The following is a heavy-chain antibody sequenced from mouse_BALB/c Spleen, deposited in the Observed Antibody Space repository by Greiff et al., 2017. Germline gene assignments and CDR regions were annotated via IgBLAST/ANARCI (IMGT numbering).Heavy chain of an antibody. CDR2: ISSGGSYT. Sequence: VQLQQSGGGLVKPGGSLKLSCAASGFTFSSYAMSWVRQTPEKRLEWVATISSGGSYTYYPDSVKGRFTISRDNAKNTLYLQMSSLRSEDTAMYYCARHRGDYWGQGTTLTVSS. CDR1: GFTFSSYA. CDR3: ARHRGDY. V-gene: IGHV5-9-3*01. J-gene: IGHJ2*01.